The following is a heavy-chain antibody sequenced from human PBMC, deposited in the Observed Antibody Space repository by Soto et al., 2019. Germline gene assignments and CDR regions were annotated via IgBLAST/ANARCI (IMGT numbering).Heavy chain of an antibody. J-gene: IGHJ4*02. CDR2: IIPVFGTA. CDR1: GGTFSTSA. D-gene: IGHD7-27*01. V-gene: IGHV1-69*15. Sequence: QVQLVQSGAEVRKPGSSVKVSCKAAGGTFSTSAMNWVRQAPGQGLEWMGSIIPVFGTATYAQSFQGRLTITADGSTTNGYMELSSLRSEDTAVYYCATQLNGDLDFWGQGTLLIVSS. CDR3: ATQLNGDLDF.